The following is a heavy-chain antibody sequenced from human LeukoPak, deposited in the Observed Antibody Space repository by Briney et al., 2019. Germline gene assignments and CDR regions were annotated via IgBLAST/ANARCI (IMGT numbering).Heavy chain of an antibody. V-gene: IGHV3-66*02. CDR3: ATEVYYGMDV. CDR1: GFTVSSNY. J-gene: IGHJ6*02. CDR2: IYSGGST. Sequence: GGSLRLSCAASGFTVSSNYMSWVRQAPGKGLEWVSVIYSGGSTYYADSVKGRFTISRDNSKNTLYLQVSSLRAEDTAVYYCATEVYYGMDVWGQGTTVTVSS.